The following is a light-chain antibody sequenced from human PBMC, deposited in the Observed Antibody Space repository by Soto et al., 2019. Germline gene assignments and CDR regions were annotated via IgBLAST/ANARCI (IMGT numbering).Light chain of an antibody. J-gene: IGKJ2*01. V-gene: IGKV4-1*01. CDR3: QQYFSSPPYT. CDR2: WAS. CDR1: QNLLFSSNNKNY. Sequence: DIVLTQSPDSLTVSVGERATINCKSSQNLLFSSNNKNYLAWYQQKPGQPPKLLIYWASTRESGVPDRFSGSGYGTYFALTITSLQAEDVAVYYCQQYFSSPPYTFGQGTKLEIK.